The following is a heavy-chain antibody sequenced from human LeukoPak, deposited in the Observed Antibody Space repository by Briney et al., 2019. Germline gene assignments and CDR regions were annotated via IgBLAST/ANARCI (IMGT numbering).Heavy chain of an antibody. CDR2: IWYYESNR. V-gene: IGHV3-33*01. D-gene: IGHD3-10*01. Sequence: GGSLRLSCTASGFTFSSHGMHWVRQAPGKGLEWVAVIWYYESNRYYADSVKGRFTISRDNSKYTLYLEMNSLRAEDTAVYYCASTFGGNLNWFDPGGQGTLVTVSS. CDR1: GFTFSSHG. CDR3: ASTFGGNLNWFDP. J-gene: IGHJ5*02.